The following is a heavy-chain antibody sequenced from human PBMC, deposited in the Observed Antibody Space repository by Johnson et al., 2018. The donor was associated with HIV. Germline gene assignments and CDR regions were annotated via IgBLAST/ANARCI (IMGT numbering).Heavy chain of an antibody. J-gene: IGHJ3*01. Sequence: QVQLVESGGGVVQPGRSLRLSCAASRFTFSRYGMHWVRQAPGKGLEWVAFIRYDGSNKYYADSVKGRFTISRDNSKNTLYLQMNSLRAEDTAVYYCAGWLAEAFDVWGQGTMVTVSS. CDR3: AGWLAEAFDV. CDR2: IRYDGSNK. CDR1: RFTFSRYG. D-gene: IGHD6-19*01. V-gene: IGHV3-33*08.